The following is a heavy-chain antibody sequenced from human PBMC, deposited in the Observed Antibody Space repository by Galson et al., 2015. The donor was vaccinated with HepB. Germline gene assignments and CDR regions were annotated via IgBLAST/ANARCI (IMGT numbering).Heavy chain of an antibody. Sequence: SVKVSCKASGGTFSSYAISWVRQAPEQGLEWMGGIIPIFGTANYAQKFQGRVTITADESTSTAYMELSSLRSEDTAVYYCARILGYYDSSGYYYEDAFDIWGQGTMVTVSS. D-gene: IGHD3-22*01. J-gene: IGHJ3*02. CDR2: IIPIFGTA. V-gene: IGHV1-69*13. CDR3: ARILGYYDSSGYYYEDAFDI. CDR1: GGTFSSYA.